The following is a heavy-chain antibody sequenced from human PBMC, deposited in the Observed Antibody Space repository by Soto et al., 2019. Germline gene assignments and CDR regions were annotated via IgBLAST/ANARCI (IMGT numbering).Heavy chain of an antibody. Sequence: QPGGSLRLSCVASGFSFRNYGMHWVRQAPGKGLEWVAVISCEEINNKNYADSVKGRFTISRDNSENTLYLQMDSLRAEDTAVYYCAKGYCSGPSCYRGYGMDVWGQGTTVTVSS. V-gene: IGHV3-30*18. CDR2: ISCEEINNK. CDR1: GFSFRNYG. J-gene: IGHJ6*02. CDR3: AKGYCSGPSCYRGYGMDV. D-gene: IGHD2-2*01.